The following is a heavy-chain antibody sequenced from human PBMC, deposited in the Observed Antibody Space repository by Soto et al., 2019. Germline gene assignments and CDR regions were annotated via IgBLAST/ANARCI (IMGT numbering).Heavy chain of an antibody. D-gene: IGHD7-27*01. CDR3: ASILVWGGAFDI. Sequence: GSLRLSCAASGFTFSSYAMHWVRQAPGKGLEWVAVISYDGSNKYYADSVKGRFTISRDNSKNTLYLQMNSLRAEDTAVYYCASILVWGGAFDIWGQGTMVTVSS. J-gene: IGHJ3*02. V-gene: IGHV3-30*04. CDR2: ISYDGSNK. CDR1: GFTFSSYA.